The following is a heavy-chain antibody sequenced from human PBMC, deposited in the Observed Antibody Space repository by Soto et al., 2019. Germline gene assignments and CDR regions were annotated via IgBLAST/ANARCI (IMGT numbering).Heavy chain of an antibody. CDR1: GYTFTSYG. D-gene: IGHD2-21*01. CDR3: ARDLGPVISHYHYYYGMDV. V-gene: IGHV1-18*04. J-gene: IGHJ6*02. CDR2: ISAYNGNT. Sequence: ASVKVSCKASGYTFTSYGISWVRQAPGQGLEWMGWISAYNGNTNYAQKLQGRVTMTTDTSTSTAYMELRSLRSDDTAVYYCARDLGPVISHYHYYYGMDVWGQGTTVTVSS.